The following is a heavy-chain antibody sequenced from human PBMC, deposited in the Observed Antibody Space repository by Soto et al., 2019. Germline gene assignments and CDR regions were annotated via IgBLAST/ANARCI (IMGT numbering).Heavy chain of an antibody. V-gene: IGHV4-39*01. D-gene: IGHD4-17*01. CDR1: SGSISSNSSY. J-gene: IGHJ4*02. CDR2: INYSGNT. Sequence: QLQLQESGPGLVKPSDTLSLTCTVSSGSISSNSSYWGWSRQPPGKGLEWIGSINYSGNTYHNPSLKCRVTISIDSSKTKFSLKLNSVTTADTAVYYCGGQYYGAKGYYFETWGQGTLVTVSS. CDR3: GGQYYGAKGYYFET.